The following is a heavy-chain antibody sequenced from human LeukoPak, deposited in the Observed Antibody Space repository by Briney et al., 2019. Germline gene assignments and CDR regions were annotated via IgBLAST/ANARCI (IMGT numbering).Heavy chain of an antibody. J-gene: IGHJ3*02. CDR3: ARRHEGIQLWWGAFDI. CDR1: GYSFTSYW. D-gene: IGHD5-18*01. CDR2: IYPGDSDT. V-gene: IGHV5-51*01. Sequence: TAESLKISCKGSGYSFTSYWIGWVRQMPGKGLEWMGIIYPGDSDTRYSPSFQGQVTISADKSISTAYLQWSSLKASDTAMYYCARRHEGIQLWWGAFDIWGQGTRVTVSS.